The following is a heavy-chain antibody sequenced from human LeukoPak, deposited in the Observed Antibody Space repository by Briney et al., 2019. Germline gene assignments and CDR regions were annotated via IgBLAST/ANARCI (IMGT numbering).Heavy chain of an antibody. J-gene: IGHJ4*02. CDR2: IKQDGSEK. CDR3: ARGFGITF. CDR1: GFSFSSHW. Sequence: PGGSLRLSCAASGFSFSSHWMSWVRQAPGKGLEWVANIKQDGSEKHYVDSVKGRFTVSRANAKNSLYLQMNSLRADDTAVYYCARGFGITFWGQGTLVTVSS. V-gene: IGHV3-7*03. D-gene: IGHD3-16*01.